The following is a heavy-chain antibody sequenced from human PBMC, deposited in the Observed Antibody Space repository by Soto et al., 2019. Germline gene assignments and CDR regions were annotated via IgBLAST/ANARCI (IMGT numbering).Heavy chain of an antibody. D-gene: IGHD3-22*01. J-gene: IGHJ4*02. V-gene: IGHV3-23*01. CDR1: GFTFNSYV. CDR2: ISRSGRGSA. CDR3: ARGRYLDSSDYWVANLPFDH. Sequence: EVQLLESGGALVQPGGSLRLSCAAFGFTFNSYVMTWVRQAPGEGLEWVSSISRSGRGSAYYADSVKGRFTISRDNSENTLFLQMNNLRDEDTALYYCARGRYLDSSDYWVANLPFDHWGLGTLVTVSS.